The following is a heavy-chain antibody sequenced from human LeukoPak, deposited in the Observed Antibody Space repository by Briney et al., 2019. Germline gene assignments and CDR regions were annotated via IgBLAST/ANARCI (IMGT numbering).Heavy chain of an antibody. V-gene: IGHV1-69*13. J-gene: IGHJ4*02. CDR2: IIPIFGTA. Sequence: ASVKVSCKASGGTFSSYAISWVRQAPGQGLEWMGGIIPIFGTANYAQKFQGRVTITADESTSTAYMELSSLRSEDTAVYYCARADPYYYDSSGYSYYFDYWAREPWSPSPQ. CDR3: ARADPYYYDSSGYSYYFDY. D-gene: IGHD3-22*01. CDR1: GGTFSSYA.